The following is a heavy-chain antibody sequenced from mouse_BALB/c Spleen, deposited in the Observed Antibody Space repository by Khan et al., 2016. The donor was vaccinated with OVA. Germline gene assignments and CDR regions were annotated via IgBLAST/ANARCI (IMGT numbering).Heavy chain of an antibody. D-gene: IGHD2-4*01. J-gene: IGHJ3*01. CDR2: IWSAGST. CDR3: ARRGYDDGRGALLAY. Sequence: QVQLKESGPGLVQPSQSLSITCTVSGFSLTNYSVHWVRQSPGKGLEWLGVIWSAGSTDYNAAFISRLTIRKDNSRSQVFFKMNSLQPKDTAIYYCARRGYDDGRGALLAYWGQGTLVTVSA. V-gene: IGHV2-2*02. CDR1: GFSLTNYS.